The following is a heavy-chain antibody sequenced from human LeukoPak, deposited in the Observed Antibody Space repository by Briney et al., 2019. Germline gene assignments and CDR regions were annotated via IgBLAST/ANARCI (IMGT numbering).Heavy chain of an antibody. V-gene: IGHV4-59*01. Sequence: SETLSLTCTVSGGSISSYYWSWIRQPPGKGLEWIGYIYYSGSTNYNPSLKSRVTISVDTSKNQFSLKLSSVTAADTAVYYCARDLADYYGSGSPNGGMDVWGQGTTVTVSS. CDR2: IYYSGST. CDR3: ARDLADYYGSGSPNGGMDV. J-gene: IGHJ6*02. D-gene: IGHD3-10*01. CDR1: GGSISSYY.